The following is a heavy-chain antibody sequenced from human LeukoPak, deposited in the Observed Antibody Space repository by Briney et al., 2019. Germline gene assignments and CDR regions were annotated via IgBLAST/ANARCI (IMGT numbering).Heavy chain of an antibody. CDR1: GGTFSSYA. Sequence: ASVKVSCKASGGTFSSYAISWVRQAPGQGPEWMGGIILIFGTANYAQKFQGRVTITADESTSTAYMELSSLRSEDTAVYYCARGGAEDYFDYWGQGTLVTVSS. J-gene: IGHJ4*02. CDR3: ARGGAEDYFDY. V-gene: IGHV1-69*13. D-gene: IGHD1-26*01. CDR2: IILIFGTA.